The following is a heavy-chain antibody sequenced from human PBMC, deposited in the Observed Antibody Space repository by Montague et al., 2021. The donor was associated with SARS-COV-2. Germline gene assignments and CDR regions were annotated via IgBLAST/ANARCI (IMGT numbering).Heavy chain of an antibody. CDR3: TRVFPRWLQFDPYFDY. CDR2: IYYSGST. V-gene: IGHV4-59*07. CDR1: GGSISGYY. Sequence: SDTLSLTCTLSGGSISGYYWSWIRQPPGKGLEWIGYIYYSGSTNYNPSLKSRVTISVDTSKNQFSLKLSSVTAADTAVYYCTRVFPRWLQFDPYFDYWGQGTLVTVSS. J-gene: IGHJ4*02. D-gene: IGHD5-24*01.